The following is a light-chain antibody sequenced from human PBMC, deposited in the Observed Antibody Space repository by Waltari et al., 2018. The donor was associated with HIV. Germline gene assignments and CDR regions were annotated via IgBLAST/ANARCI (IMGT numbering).Light chain of an antibody. CDR1: QSIGNY. Sequence: IEMTQSPSSLSASVGDRVTIICRASQSIGNYLNWYHQKSGTAPELLIYAASSLQSGVPSRFSCSGSGTDFPLTITSLQPEDFATYYCQQCSSSPPTFGQGTKVEI. CDR2: AAS. V-gene: IGKV1-39*01. J-gene: IGKJ2*01. CDR3: QQCSSSPPT.